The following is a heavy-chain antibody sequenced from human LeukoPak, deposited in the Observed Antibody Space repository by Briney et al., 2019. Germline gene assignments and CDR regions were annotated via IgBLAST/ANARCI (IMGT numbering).Heavy chain of an antibody. J-gene: IGHJ6*03. Sequence: SETLSLTCAVSGYSISSGYYWGWIRQPPGKGLEWIGSIYHSGSTYYNPSLKSRVTISVDTSKNQFSLKLSSVTAADTAVYYCARVVVVPAAIFYYYYMDVWGKGTTVTVSS. V-gene: IGHV4-38-2*01. D-gene: IGHD2-2*02. CDR2: IYHSGST. CDR1: GYSISSGYY. CDR3: ARVVVVPAAIFYYYYMDV.